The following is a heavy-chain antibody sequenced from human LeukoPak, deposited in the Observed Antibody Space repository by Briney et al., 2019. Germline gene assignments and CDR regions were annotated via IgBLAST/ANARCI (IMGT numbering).Heavy chain of an antibody. V-gene: IGHV1-24*01. D-gene: IGHD2-21*02. CDR1: GYTLTELS. Sequence: GASVKVSCKVSGYTLTELSMHWVRQAPGKGLEWMGGFDPEDGETIYAQKFQGRVTMTEDTSTDTAYMELSSLRSEDTAVYYCATAHCGGDCYSYYFDYWGQGTLVTVSS. CDR2: FDPEDGET. CDR3: ATAHCGGDCYSYYFDY. J-gene: IGHJ4*02.